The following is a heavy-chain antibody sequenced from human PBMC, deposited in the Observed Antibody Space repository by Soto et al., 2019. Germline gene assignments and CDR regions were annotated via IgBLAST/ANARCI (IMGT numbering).Heavy chain of an antibody. V-gene: IGHV4-59*01. CDR2: IYYSGST. CDR3: AREGLTGTIGLYYYYGMDV. J-gene: IGHJ6*02. Sequence: QVQLQESGPGLVKPSETLSLTCTVSGGSISNYYWSWIRQPPGKGLEWIGYIYYSGSTNYNPSLKSRVTISVDTSKNQFSLKLSSVTAADTAVYYCAREGLTGTIGLYYYYGMDVWGQGTTVTVSS. D-gene: IGHD1-7*01. CDR1: GGSISNYY.